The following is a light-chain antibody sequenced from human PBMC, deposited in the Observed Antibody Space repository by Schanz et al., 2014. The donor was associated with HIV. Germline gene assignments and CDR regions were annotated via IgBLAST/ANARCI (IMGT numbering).Light chain of an antibody. CDR1: QDISTY. Sequence: DIQLSQSPSFLSASVGDRVTVTCRASQDISTYLAWYQQKPGKAPNLLIYAASSLQSGVPSRFSGSGSGTDFTLTISSLQPEDFATYYCLQDYNYPRTFGQGTKVEIK. CDR3: LQDYNYPRT. CDR2: AAS. V-gene: IGKV1-9*01. J-gene: IGKJ1*01.